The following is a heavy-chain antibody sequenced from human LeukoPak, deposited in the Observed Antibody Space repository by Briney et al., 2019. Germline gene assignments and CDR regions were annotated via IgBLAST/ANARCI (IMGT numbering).Heavy chain of an antibody. Sequence: PSETLSLTCAVSGGSISSSNWWSWVRQPPGKGLEWIGEIYHSGSTNYNPSLKSRVTISVDKSKNQFSLKLSSVTAADTAVYYCARRGYSYGYGRGFDYWGQGTLVTVSS. V-gene: IGHV4-4*02. CDR3: ARRGYSYGYGRGFDY. CDR2: IYHSGST. J-gene: IGHJ4*02. D-gene: IGHD5-18*01. CDR1: GGSISSSNW.